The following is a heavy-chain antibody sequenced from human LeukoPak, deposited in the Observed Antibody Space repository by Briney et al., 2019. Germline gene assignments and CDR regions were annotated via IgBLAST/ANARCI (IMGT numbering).Heavy chain of an antibody. Sequence: ASVKVSCKASGYTFTSYDINWARQATGQGLEWMGWMNPNSGNTGYAQKFQGRVTMTRNTSISTAYMELSSLRSEDTAVYYRARGRDIVVVPAANNYYYYGMDVWGQGTTVTVSS. D-gene: IGHD2-2*01. CDR3: ARGRDIVVVPAANNYYYYGMDV. J-gene: IGHJ6*02. CDR2: MNPNSGNT. V-gene: IGHV1-8*01. CDR1: GYTFTSYD.